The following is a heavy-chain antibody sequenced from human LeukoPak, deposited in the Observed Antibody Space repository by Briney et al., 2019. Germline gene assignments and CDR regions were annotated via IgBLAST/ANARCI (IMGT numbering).Heavy chain of an antibody. J-gene: IGHJ4*02. D-gene: IGHD3-22*01. V-gene: IGHV3-7*01. Sequence: GGSLRLSCAASGFTFSSYSMSWVRQAPGKGLEWVANIKQDGSEKYYVDSVKGRFTISRDNAKNSLYLQMNSLRAEDTAVYYCARAGDFYDSSGLQYYFDYWGQGTLVTVSS. CDR2: IKQDGSEK. CDR3: ARAGDFYDSSGLQYYFDY. CDR1: GFTFSSYS.